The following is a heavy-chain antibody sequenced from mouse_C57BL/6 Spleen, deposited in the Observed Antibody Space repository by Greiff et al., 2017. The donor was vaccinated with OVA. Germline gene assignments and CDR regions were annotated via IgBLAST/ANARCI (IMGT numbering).Heavy chain of an antibody. CDR2: IYPGDGDT. Sequence: VQVVESGPELVKPGASVKISCKASGYAFSSSWMNWVKQRPGKGLEWIGRIYPGDGDTNYNGKFKGKATLTADKSSSTAYMQLSSLTSEDSAVYGCADGNFYAMDYWGQGTSVTVSS. D-gene: IGHD2-1*01. J-gene: IGHJ4*01. V-gene: IGHV1-82*01. CDR1: GYAFSSSW. CDR3: ADGNFYAMDY.